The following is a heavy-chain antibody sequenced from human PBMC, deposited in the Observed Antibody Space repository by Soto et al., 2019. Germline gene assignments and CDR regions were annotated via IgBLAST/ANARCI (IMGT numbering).Heavy chain of an antibody. V-gene: IGHV1-18*01. CDR2: ISAFNGNT. J-gene: IGHJ4*02. CDR1: GYNFDKYA. CDR3: GGALSGSYLDDLDF. Sequence: QIQLVQSGAEVKKPGASVNVSCKASGYNFDKYAIMWVRQARGQGLEWMGWISAFNGNTNQAPKLQGRLTMTTDTSTKRAHMQLRGLTSDDTAVYYCGGALSGSYLDDLDFWGQGTLVTVSS. D-gene: IGHD1-26*01.